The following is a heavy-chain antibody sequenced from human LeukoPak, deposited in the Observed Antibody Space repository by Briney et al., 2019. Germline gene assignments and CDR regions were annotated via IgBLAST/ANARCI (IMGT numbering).Heavy chain of an antibody. CDR3: ARGRDVLRFLEWFPHNNWFDP. CDR2: IYYSGST. V-gene: IGHV4-59*12. D-gene: IGHD3-3*01. CDR1: GGSISSYY. J-gene: IGHJ5*02. Sequence: NPSETLSLTCTVSGGSISSYYWSWIRQPPGKGLEWLGYIYYSGSTNYNPSLKSRVTISVDTSKNQFSLKLSSVTAADTAVYYCARGRDVLRFLEWFPHNNWFDPWGQGTLVTVSS.